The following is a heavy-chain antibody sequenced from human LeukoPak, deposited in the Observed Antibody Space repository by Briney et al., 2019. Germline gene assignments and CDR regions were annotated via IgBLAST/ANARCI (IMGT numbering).Heavy chain of an antibody. CDR3: ARATGGQFDY. CDR2: ISSSSSYI. V-gene: IGHV3-21*01. D-gene: IGHD5-12*01. Sequence: GGSLRLSCAAFGFTFSSYAMSWVRQAPGKGLEWVSSISSSSSYIYYADSVKGRFTISRDNAKNSLYLQMNSLRAEDTAVYYCARATGGQFDYWGQGTLVTVSS. J-gene: IGHJ4*02. CDR1: GFTFSSYA.